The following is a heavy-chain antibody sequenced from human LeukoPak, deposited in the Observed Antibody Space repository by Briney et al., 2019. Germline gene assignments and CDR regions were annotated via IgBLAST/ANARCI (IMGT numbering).Heavy chain of an antibody. CDR3: ARGLGYCSSTSCYYYGMDV. Sequence: GGSLRLSCAASGFTFSSYWMHWVRQAPGKGLVWVSRIDSDGSSTSYADPVKGRFTISRDNAKNTLYLQMNSLRAEDTAVYYCARGLGYCSSTSCYYYGMDVWGQGTTVTVSS. CDR2: IDSDGSST. V-gene: IGHV3-74*01. J-gene: IGHJ6*02. CDR1: GFTFSSYW. D-gene: IGHD2-2*01.